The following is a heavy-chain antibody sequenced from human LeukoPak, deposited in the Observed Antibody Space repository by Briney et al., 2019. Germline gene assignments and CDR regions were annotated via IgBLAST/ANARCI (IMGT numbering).Heavy chain of an antibody. V-gene: IGHV3-33*01. Sequence: PGGSLRLSCAASGFTFSSYGMHWVRQAPGKGLEWVAVIWYDGSNKYYADSVKGRFTISRDNSKNTLYLQMNSLRAEDTAVYYCARTSRSGRYPSGLDYWGQGTLVTVSS. CDR2: IWYDGSNK. CDR1: GFTFSSYG. CDR3: ARTSRSGRYPSGLDY. J-gene: IGHJ4*02. D-gene: IGHD6-19*01.